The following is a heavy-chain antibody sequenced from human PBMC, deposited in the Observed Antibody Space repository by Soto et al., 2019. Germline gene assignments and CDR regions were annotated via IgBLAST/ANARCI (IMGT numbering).Heavy chain of an antibody. CDR3: VEGWNDF. J-gene: IGHJ4*02. CDR1: GFMFSSAW. CDR2: IKSKSDGGAR. Sequence: EVQVVESGGDLVKPGGSLRLSCVTSGFMFSSAWMSWVRQAPGKGLEWVGGIKSKSDGGARDYAAPVKGRFSISRDDSKNTVYLKMNSLRAEDTAVYYCVEGWNDFWGQGTLVTVSS. D-gene: IGHD1-1*01. V-gene: IGHV3-15*01.